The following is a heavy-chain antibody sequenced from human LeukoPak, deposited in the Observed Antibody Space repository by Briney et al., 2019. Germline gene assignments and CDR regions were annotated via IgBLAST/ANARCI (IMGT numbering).Heavy chain of an antibody. CDR1: GGSISSSSYY. CDR3: ARHRIPAALASAFDY. D-gene: IGHD2-2*01. CDR2: IYYSGNA. J-gene: IGHJ4*02. V-gene: IGHV4-39*01. Sequence: SETLSLTCTVSGGSISSSSYYWDWIRQPPGKGLEWIGAIYYSGNANYNPSLKSRVTISVDTSKNQFSLKLSSVTAADTAVYYCARHRIPAALASAFDYWGQGTLVTVSS.